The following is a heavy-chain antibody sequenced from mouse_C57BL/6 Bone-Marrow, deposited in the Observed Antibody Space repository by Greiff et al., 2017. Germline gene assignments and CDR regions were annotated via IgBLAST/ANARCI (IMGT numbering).Heavy chain of an antibody. CDR1: GYTFTSYW. CDR2: IDPSDSYT. Sequence: QVQLQQPGAELVMPGASVKLSCKASGYTFTSYWMPWVKQRPGQGLEWIGEIDPSDSYTNYNQKFKGKSTLTVDKSSSTAYMQLSSLTSEDSAVYYCAREGYSGDFDYWGQGTTLPVSS. V-gene: IGHV1-69*01. CDR3: AREGYSGDFDY. J-gene: IGHJ2*01. D-gene: IGHD2-12*01.